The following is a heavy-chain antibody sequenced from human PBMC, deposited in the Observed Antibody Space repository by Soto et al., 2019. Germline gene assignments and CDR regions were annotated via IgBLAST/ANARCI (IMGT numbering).Heavy chain of an antibody. CDR2: MNPNSGNT. CDR3: ARERTGTTSMDV. CDR1: GYTFTSYD. J-gene: IGHJ6*02. Sequence: QVQLVQSGAEVKKPGASVKVSCKASGYTFTSYDINWVRQATGQGLEWMGWMNPNSGNTGNAQKFQGRVTMTRNTSISTAYMELSSLRSEATAVYYCARERTGTTSMDVWGQGTTVTVSS. D-gene: IGHD1-1*01. V-gene: IGHV1-8*01.